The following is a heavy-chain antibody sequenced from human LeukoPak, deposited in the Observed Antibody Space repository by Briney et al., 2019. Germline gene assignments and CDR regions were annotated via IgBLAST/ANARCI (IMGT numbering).Heavy chain of an antibody. V-gene: IGHV4-59*01. D-gene: IGHD6-6*01. Sequence: SETLSLTCTVSGGSISSYYWSWIRQPPGKGLEWIGYIYYSGSTNYNPSLKSRVTISVDTSKNQFSLKLSSVTAADTAVYYCARVIAARRDYYYYYMDVWGKGTTVTVSS. CDR1: GGSISSYY. CDR2: IYYSGST. J-gene: IGHJ6*03. CDR3: ARVIAARRDYYYYYMDV.